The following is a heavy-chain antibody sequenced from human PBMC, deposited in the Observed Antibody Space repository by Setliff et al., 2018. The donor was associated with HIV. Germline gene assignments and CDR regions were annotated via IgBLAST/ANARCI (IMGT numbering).Heavy chain of an antibody. Sequence: ASVKVSCKASGYTFTDYSLHWVRQAPGQSLEWMGWITTGNADTEYSQNFQGRVTITRDTSASTAYMELSSLRSEDTAVYYCAKTGGGAIHDAFDIWGQGTMVTVSS. D-gene: IGHD2-15*01. J-gene: IGHJ3*02. CDR1: GYTFTDYS. V-gene: IGHV1-3*04. CDR3: AKTGGGAIHDAFDI. CDR2: ITTGNADT.